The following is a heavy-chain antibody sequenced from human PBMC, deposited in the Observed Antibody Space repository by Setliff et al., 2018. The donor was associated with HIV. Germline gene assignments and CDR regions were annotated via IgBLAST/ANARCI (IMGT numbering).Heavy chain of an antibody. J-gene: IGHJ4*02. V-gene: IGHV4-39*01. CDR1: GGSISSTSYY. Sequence: SETLSLTCTVSGGSISSTSYYWGWIRQPPGKDLEWIASVHYGGSIFYNPSLKSRVSLSVGTSKNQVSLKLTSVTAADTAVYYCARQGAVTGHSFDSWGQGALVTVSS. D-gene: IGHD6-19*01. CDR2: VHYGGSI. CDR3: ARQGAVTGHSFDS.